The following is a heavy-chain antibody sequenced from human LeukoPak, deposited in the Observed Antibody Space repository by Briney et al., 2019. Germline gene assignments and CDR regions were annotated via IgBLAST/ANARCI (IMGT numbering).Heavy chain of an antibody. V-gene: IGHV1-69*13. CDR2: IIPIFGTA. CDR1: GGTYSTYA. D-gene: IGHD3-22*01. Sequence: ASVKVSCKVSGGTYSTYAINWVRQAPGQGLEWMGGIIPIFGTANYAQKFQGRVTITADESTSTAYMELSSLRSEDTAVYYCARDRDDRSGYYYLTDYWGQGTLVTVSS. CDR3: ARDRDDRSGYYYLTDY. J-gene: IGHJ4*02.